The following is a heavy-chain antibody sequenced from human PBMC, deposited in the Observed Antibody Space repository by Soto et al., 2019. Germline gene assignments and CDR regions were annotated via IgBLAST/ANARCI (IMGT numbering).Heavy chain of an antibody. V-gene: IGHV4-30-4*01. J-gene: IGHJ4*02. CDR3: ARWWFGEFFDY. D-gene: IGHD3-10*01. Sequence: SETLSPTCTVSGGSISSGDYYWSWIRQPPGKSLEWIGYIYYSGSTYYNPSLRSRVTISVDTSKNQFSLKLSSVTAADTAVYYCARWWFGEFFDYWGQGTLVTVSS. CDR1: GGSISSGDYY. CDR2: IYYSGST.